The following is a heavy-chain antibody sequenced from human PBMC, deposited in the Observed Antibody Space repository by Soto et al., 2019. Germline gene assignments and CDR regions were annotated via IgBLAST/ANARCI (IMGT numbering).Heavy chain of an antibody. J-gene: IGHJ4*01. CDR3: ARGRGEFSAARWGIADAATGVDY. V-gene: IGHV1-69*01. CDR1: GGTFSSYA. Sequence: QVQLVQSGAEVKKPGSSVKVSCKSSGGTFSSYAISWVRQAPGQGLEWMGGIIPIFGTANYAQKFQGRVTISEDASTRISYTELRRSRTEDTAVYYCARGRGEFSAARWGIADAATGVDYCGYGNPVAFS. D-gene: IGHD6-13*01. CDR2: IIPIFGTA.